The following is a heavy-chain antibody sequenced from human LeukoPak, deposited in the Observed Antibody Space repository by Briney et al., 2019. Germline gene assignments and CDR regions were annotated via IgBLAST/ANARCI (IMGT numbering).Heavy chain of an antibody. D-gene: IGHD1-1*01. V-gene: IGHV3-7*01. CDR1: GFTFSSYW. CDR2: IKQDGSEK. CDR3: ASSRPEDWSHYYYYMDV. Sequence: GGSLRLSCAASGFTFSSYWMSWVRQAPGKGLEWVANIKQDGSEKYYVDSVKGRFTISRDNAKNSLYLQMNSLRAEDTAVYYCASSRPEDWSHYYYYMDVWGKGTTVTVSS. J-gene: IGHJ6*03.